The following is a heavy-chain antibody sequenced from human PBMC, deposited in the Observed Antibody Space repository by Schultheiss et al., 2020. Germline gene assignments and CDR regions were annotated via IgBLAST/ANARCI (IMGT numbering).Heavy chain of an antibody. CDR3: AREVDADLGAFDY. CDR2: IKQDGSEK. Sequence: GSLKISCAGSGFTFNSFWMNWVRQAPGKGLEWVAVIKQDGSEKKYVDSVKGRFTISRDNAKNSLYLQMNSLRAEDTALYYCAREVDADLGAFDYWGHGTLVTVSS. J-gene: IGHJ4*01. CDR1: GFTFNSFW. D-gene: IGHD2-15*01. V-gene: IGHV3-7*03.